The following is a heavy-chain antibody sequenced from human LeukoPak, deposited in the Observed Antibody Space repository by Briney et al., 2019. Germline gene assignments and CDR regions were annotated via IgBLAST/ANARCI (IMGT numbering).Heavy chain of an antibody. CDR3: ARHRYYYDSSGFDY. CDR2: IYYSGST. CDR1: GGSLTSYY. Sequence: SETLSLTCTVSGGSLTSYYWNWIRQPPGKGLEWVGHIYYSGSTNYNPSLKSRVTISVDTSKNQFSLKLSSVTAADTAVYYCARHRYYYDSSGFDYWGQGTLVTVPS. V-gene: IGHV4-59*08. D-gene: IGHD3-22*01. J-gene: IGHJ4*02.